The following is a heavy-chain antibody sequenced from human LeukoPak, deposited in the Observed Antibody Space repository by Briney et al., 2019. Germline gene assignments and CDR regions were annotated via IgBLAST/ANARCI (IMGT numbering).Heavy chain of an antibody. Sequence: SETLSLTCTVSGGSISSGDYYWSWIRQPPGKGLEWIGYIYYSGSTYYNPSLKSRVTISLDTSKNQFSLKLSSVTAADTAVYYCAGKYYDTLTGYTALDVWGQGTTVTVSS. V-gene: IGHV4-30-4*02. CDR2: IYYSGST. CDR1: GGSISSGDYY. D-gene: IGHD3-9*01. CDR3: AGKYYDTLTGYTALDV. J-gene: IGHJ6*02.